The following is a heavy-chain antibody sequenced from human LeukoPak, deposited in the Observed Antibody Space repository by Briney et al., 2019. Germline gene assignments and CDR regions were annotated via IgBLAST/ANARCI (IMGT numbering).Heavy chain of an antibody. CDR2: ISGDGRNI. J-gene: IGHJ4*02. D-gene: IGHD4-23*01. V-gene: IGHV3-74*01. Sequence: GGSLRLSCVASGFTFSSYWMHWVRQDPRKGLVWVSRISGDGRNINYADSVRGRFTISRDNAKNTLYLQMNTLRVEDTAVYYCASGVMTTVVTRFDYWGQGTLVTVTS. CDR3: ASGVMTTVVTRFDY. CDR1: GFTFSSYW.